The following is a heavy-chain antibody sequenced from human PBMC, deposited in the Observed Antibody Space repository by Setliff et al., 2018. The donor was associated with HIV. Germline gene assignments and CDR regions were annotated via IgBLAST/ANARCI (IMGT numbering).Heavy chain of an antibody. V-gene: IGHV3-7*01. Sequence: GGSLRLSCAASGFTFNYFWMSWVRQAPGKGLEWVANIKQDGSEKNYVDSVKGRFTISRDTAKNSLYLQMNSLRTDDTAMYYCACPKEGYSGSGGAFQIWGQGTMVTVSS. CDR3: ACPKEGYSGSGGAFQI. D-gene: IGHD3-10*01. J-gene: IGHJ3*02. CDR1: GFTFNYFW. CDR2: IKQDGSEK.